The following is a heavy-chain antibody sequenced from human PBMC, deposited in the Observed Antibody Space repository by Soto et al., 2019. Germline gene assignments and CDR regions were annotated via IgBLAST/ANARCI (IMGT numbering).Heavy chain of an antibody. J-gene: IGHJ5*02. V-gene: IGHV3-15*01. CDR3: TTDLWRIAVVVGSTGYFNP. CDR2: IKSKSDGGTT. CDR1: GFAFSDAW. D-gene: IGHD2-15*01. Sequence: GGSLRLSCAASGFAFSDAWMSWVRHAPGKGLDWVGRIKSKSDGGTTEYAAPVRGRFTISRDDSKNTLYLQMNSLKTEDTAVYYCTTDLWRIAVVVGSTGYFNPWGQGTPVTVSS.